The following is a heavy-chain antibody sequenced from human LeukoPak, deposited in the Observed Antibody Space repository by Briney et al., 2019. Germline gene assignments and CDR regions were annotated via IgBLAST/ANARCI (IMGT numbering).Heavy chain of an antibody. J-gene: IGHJ4*02. Sequence: GGSLRLSCAASGFTFSSYAMHWVRQAPGKGLEWVAVISYDGSNKYYADSVKGRFTISRDTSKNTLCLQMNSLRAEDTAVYYCAKEWVANFDYWGQGTLVTVSS. D-gene: IGHD2-21*01. CDR1: GFTFSSYA. CDR2: ISYDGSNK. CDR3: AKEWVANFDY. V-gene: IGHV3-30-3*02.